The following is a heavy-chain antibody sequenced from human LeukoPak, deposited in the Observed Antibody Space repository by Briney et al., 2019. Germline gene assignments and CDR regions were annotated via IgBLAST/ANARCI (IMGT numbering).Heavy chain of an antibody. Sequence: ASVKVSCKASGYTFTSYGISWVRQAPGQGLEGMGWISAYNGNTNYAQKRQGRVTMTTDTSTSTAYMELRSLRSDDTAVYYCARDVGSRGWIQTYYYYYMDVWGKGTTVTVSS. CDR3: ARDVGSRGWIQTYYYYYMDV. V-gene: IGHV1-18*01. J-gene: IGHJ6*03. D-gene: IGHD6-19*01. CDR1: GYTFTSYG. CDR2: ISAYNGNT.